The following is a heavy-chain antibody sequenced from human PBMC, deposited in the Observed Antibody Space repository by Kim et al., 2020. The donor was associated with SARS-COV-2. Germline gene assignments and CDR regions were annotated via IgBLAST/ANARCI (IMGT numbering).Heavy chain of an antibody. CDR1: RFTFDDYG. CDR3: TKGGGIAVTGPLYYFDY. CDR2: ISWNSGSI. J-gene: IGHJ4*02. D-gene: IGHD6-19*01. V-gene: IGHV3-9*01. Sequence: GGSLRLSCAASRFTFDDYGMHWVRQAPGKGLEWVSGISWNSGSIDYADSVKGRFTISRDNAKNSLYLQMNSLRAEDSALYYCTKGGGIAVTGPLYYFDYWGQGTLVTVSS.